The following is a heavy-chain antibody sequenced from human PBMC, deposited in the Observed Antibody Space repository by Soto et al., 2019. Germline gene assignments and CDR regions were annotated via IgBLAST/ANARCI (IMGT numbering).Heavy chain of an antibody. CDR2: FNPNSGDT. CDR1: GYTFTAYS. Sequence: ASVKVSCKASGYTFTAYSMHWVRQAPGQGLEWIGWFNPNSGDTVYAEKFQGRVTLTRDTSISTAYMELSSLRSEDTAVYYCAIEFGEFPPHWGQGTLVTVSS. V-gene: IGHV1-2*02. J-gene: IGHJ4*02. CDR3: AIEFGEFPPH. D-gene: IGHD3-10*01.